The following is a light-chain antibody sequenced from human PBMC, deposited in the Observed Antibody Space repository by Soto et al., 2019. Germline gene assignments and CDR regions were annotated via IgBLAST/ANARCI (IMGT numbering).Light chain of an antibody. CDR1: SSNIGADFD. J-gene: IGLJ2*01. V-gene: IGLV1-40*01. CDR3: QSYDSGPIVI. CDR2: GNV. Sequence: QLVLTQPPSVFGAPGQRVTISCTGSSSNIGADFDVHWYQQLPGTAPKLLIYGNVYRPSGVPDRFSGSKSDTSASLAITGLQAEDEADYYCQSYDSGPIVIFGGGTKLTVL.